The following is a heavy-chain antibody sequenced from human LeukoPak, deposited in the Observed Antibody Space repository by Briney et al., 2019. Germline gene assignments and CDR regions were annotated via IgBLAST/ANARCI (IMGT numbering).Heavy chain of an antibody. J-gene: IGHJ3*02. CDR1: DGSISSSSYY. Sequence: SQTLSLTCTVSDGSISSSSYYWGWIRQPPGKGLEWIGSIYYSGSTYYNPSLKSRVTISVDTSKNQFSLKLSSVTAADTAVYYCARGEWELHAFDIWGQGTMVTVSS. CDR3: ARGEWELHAFDI. CDR2: IYYSGST. V-gene: IGHV4-39*07. D-gene: IGHD1-26*01.